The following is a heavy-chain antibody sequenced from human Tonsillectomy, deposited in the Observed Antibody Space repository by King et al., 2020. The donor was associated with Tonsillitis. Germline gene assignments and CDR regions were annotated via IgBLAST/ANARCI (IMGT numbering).Heavy chain of an antibody. D-gene: IGHD3-10*01. CDR3: ARSVRDGSGSYYSGRRFDP. CDR2: IYYSGST. Sequence: QLQESGPGLVKPSETLSLTCTVSGGSISSYYWSWIRQPPGKGLEWIGYIYYSGSTNYNPSLKSRVTISVDTSKNQFSLKLSSVTAADTAVYYCARSVRDGSGSYYSGRRFDPWGQGTLVTVSS. V-gene: IGHV4-59*08. CDR1: GGSISSYY. J-gene: IGHJ5*02.